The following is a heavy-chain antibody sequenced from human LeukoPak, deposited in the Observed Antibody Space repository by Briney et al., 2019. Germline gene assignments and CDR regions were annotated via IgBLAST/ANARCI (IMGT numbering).Heavy chain of an antibody. Sequence: GESLKISCKGSGYSFTSYWIAWVRQMPGKGLECMGIIYPGDSDTRYSPSFQGQVTISADKSISTAYLQWSSLKASDTAMYYCARTYYYDSSGYYGLDYWGQGTLVTVSS. J-gene: IGHJ4*02. CDR2: IYPGDSDT. D-gene: IGHD3-22*01. V-gene: IGHV5-51*01. CDR3: ARTYYYDSSGYYGLDY. CDR1: GYSFTSYW.